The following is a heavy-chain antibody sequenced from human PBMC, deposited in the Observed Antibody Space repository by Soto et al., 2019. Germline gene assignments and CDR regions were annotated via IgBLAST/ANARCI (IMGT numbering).Heavy chain of an antibody. CDR1: GYTFTSYD. Sequence: QVQLVQSGAEVTKPGASVKVSCKASGYTFTSYDINWVRQATGQGLEWMGWMSPNSGATGYAQKFQGRVTITRDTAISTVEMEPSNLRSEDTAIYYCARGVDNGVDVWGQGSTVTVSS. CDR3: ARGVDNGVDV. V-gene: IGHV1-8*01. J-gene: IGHJ6*02. D-gene: IGHD2-8*01. CDR2: MSPNSGAT.